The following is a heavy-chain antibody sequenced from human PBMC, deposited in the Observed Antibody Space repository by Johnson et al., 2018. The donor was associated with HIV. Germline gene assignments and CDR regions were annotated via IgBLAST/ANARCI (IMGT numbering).Heavy chain of an antibody. J-gene: IGHJ3*01. CDR1: GFTFSSYW. CDR3: TKASTGTFWGAFDG. Sequence: VQLVESGGGLVQPGGSLRLSCAASGFTFSSYWMSWVRQAPGKGLEWVSGISWNSGSIAYADSVKGRFTISRDNAKNSLYLQMDTLGAEDTALYYCTKASTGTFWGAFDGWGQGTMVTVSS. V-gene: IGHV3-9*01. CDR2: ISWNSGSI. D-gene: IGHD2/OR15-2a*01.